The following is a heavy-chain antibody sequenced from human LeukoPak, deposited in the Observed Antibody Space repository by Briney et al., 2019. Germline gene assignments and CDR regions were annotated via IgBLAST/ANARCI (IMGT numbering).Heavy chain of an antibody. CDR1: GGTFSSYA. J-gene: IGHJ4*02. D-gene: IGHD6-13*01. CDR2: IIPILGIA. V-gene: IGHV1-69*04. CDR3: ARGSSSMIDY. Sequence: SVKVSCKASGGTFSSYAISWVRQAPGQGLEWMGRIIPILGIANYAQRFQGRVTITADKSTSTAYMELSSLRSEDTAVYYCARGSSSMIDYWGQGTLVTVSS.